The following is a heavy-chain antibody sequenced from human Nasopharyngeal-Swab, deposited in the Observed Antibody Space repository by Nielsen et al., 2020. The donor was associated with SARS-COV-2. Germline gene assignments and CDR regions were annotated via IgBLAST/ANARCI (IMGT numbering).Heavy chain of an antibody. D-gene: IGHD2-8*01. CDR1: EFTFSHYG. Sequence: GGSLKISCAVSEFTFSHYGMNWVRQAPGKGLEWVAVISDDGNNKYYADSVKGRFTISRDNSKNTLYLQMNSLSAEDTAVYYCAKGYGRPAPSTYFDNWGQGTLVTVSS. CDR2: ISDDGNNK. V-gene: IGHV3-30*18. CDR3: AKGYGRPAPSTYFDN. J-gene: IGHJ4*02.